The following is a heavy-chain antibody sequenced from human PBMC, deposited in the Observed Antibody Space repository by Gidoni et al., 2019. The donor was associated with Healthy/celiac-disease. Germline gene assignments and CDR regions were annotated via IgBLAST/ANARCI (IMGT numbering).Heavy chain of an antibody. J-gene: IGHJ4*02. V-gene: IGHV3-7*01. CDR1: GFTFSSYW. CDR3: AREPPHYYDSSGYLSD. D-gene: IGHD3-22*01. Sequence: EVQLVESGVGLVQPGGHLRLPCAAYGFTFSSYWMSWVRQAPGKGLEWVANRKQDGSEKYYVDSVKGRFTISRDNAKNSLYLQMNSLRAEDTAVYYCAREPPHYYDSSGYLSDWGQGTLVTVSS. CDR2: RKQDGSEK.